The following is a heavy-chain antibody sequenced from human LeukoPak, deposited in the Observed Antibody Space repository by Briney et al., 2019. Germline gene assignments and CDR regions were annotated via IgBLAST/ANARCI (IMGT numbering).Heavy chain of an antibody. J-gene: IGHJ4*02. CDR2: IYYSGST. V-gene: IGHV4-39*01. CDR1: GGSISSTSYY. Sequence: SETLSLTCTVSGGSISSTSYYWGWIRQPPGKGLECIGNIYYSGSTYYNPSLKSRVTISVDTSKNQFSLKLSSVTAADTAVYYCARYYYGSGSYYYFDSWGQGTLVTVSS. D-gene: IGHD3-10*01. CDR3: ARYYYGSGSYYYFDS.